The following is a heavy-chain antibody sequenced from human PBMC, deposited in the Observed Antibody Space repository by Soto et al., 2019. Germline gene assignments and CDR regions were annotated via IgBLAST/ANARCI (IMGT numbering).Heavy chain of an antibody. CDR3: AKNKIAARPFPY. CDR1: VFSVDTTYC. Sequence: ASVKVSCKASVFSVDTTYCIHWVRRAPGQGLEWMGSINPNNGDTNYAQEFQGRVTMTRDTSISTAYMEVSSLTSDDTAVYYCAKNKIAARPFPYWGQGTLVTVSS. V-gene: IGHV1-2*02. J-gene: IGHJ4*02. D-gene: IGHD6-6*01. CDR2: INPNNGDT.